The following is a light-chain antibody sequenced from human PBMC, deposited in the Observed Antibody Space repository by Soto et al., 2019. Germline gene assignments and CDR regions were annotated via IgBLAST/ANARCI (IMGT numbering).Light chain of an antibody. J-gene: IGKJ1*01. Sequence: IQLTQSPSSLSASVGDRVTITCQASQGISNSLAWYQQKPGKAPKLLMYLASTLQSGVPPRFSGTGSGTNFTLTISSLQPEDFATYYCQQLIRFPTKFGQGTKVDIK. CDR2: LAS. V-gene: IGKV1-9*01. CDR1: QGISNS. CDR3: QQLIRFPTK.